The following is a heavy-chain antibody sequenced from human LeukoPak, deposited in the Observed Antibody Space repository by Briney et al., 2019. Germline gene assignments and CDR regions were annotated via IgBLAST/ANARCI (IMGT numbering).Heavy chain of an antibody. CDR2: IYYRGST. V-gene: IGHV4-59*01. J-gene: IGHJ4*02. Sequence: PSETLSLTCTVSGASITNYYWSWIRQPPGKGLEGIGYIYYRGSTMYNPSLRSRVTISVDTSKNQFSLRLTSVTAADTALYYCASNVYCDGDCFDHWGQGTLVTVSS. CDR3: ASNVYCDGDCFDH. D-gene: IGHD2-21*01. CDR1: GASITNYY.